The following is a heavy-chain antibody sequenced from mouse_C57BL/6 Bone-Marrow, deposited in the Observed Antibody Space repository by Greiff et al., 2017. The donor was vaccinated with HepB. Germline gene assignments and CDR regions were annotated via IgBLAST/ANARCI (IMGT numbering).Heavy chain of an antibody. CDR3: ARDWDYYGSSSFAY. Sequence: EVKLVESGGGLVKPGGSLKLSCAASGFTFSSYAMSWVRQTPEKRLEWVATISDGGSYTYYPDNVKSRFTISRDNAKNNLYLQMSHLKSEDTAMYYCARDWDYYGSSSFAYWGQGTLVTVSA. CDR2: ISDGGSYT. J-gene: IGHJ3*01. D-gene: IGHD1-1*01. V-gene: IGHV5-4*01. CDR1: GFTFSSYA.